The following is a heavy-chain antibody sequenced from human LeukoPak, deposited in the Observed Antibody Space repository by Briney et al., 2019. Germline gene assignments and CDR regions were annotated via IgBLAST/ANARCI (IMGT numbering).Heavy chain of an antibody. J-gene: IGHJ4*02. Sequence: GGSLRLSCAASGFTFSSYGMHWVRQAPGKGLEWVAVISYDGSNKYYADSVKGRFTISRDNSKNTLYLQMNSLRAEDTAVYYCARDTPYSSGWYVHWGQGTLVTVSS. CDR2: ISYDGSNK. D-gene: IGHD6-19*01. CDR3: ARDTPYSSGWYVH. V-gene: IGHV3-30*03. CDR1: GFTFSSYG.